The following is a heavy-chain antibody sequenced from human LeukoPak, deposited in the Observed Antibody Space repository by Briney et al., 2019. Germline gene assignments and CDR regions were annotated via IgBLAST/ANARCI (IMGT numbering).Heavy chain of an antibody. CDR1: GFTFSDYY. CDR3: TRVGSSGSVDY. Sequence: PGGSLRLSCAASGFTFSDYYMSWMRQAPGKGLEWVSYISDRTSDTNYIDSVKGRFTISRDNAKNSLYLQMNSLRAEDTAVYYCTRVGSSGSVDYWGQGTLITVSS. D-gene: IGHD1-1*01. J-gene: IGHJ4*02. CDR2: ISDRTSDT. V-gene: IGHV3-11*06.